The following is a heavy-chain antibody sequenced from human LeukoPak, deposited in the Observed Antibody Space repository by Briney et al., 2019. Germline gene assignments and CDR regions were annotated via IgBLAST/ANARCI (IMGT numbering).Heavy chain of an antibody. Sequence: SGRSLRLSCAAAGFTFSSYEINWVRQAPGKGLEWVSYISSSGNTIYYTDSVKGRFTISRDNAKNSLSLQLNSLRADDTAVYYVVLSYQGFFDHWGQGTLVTVAS. CDR3: VLSYQGFFDH. CDR1: GFTFSSYE. D-gene: IGHD3-16*02. V-gene: IGHV3-48*03. J-gene: IGHJ4*02. CDR2: ISSSGNTI.